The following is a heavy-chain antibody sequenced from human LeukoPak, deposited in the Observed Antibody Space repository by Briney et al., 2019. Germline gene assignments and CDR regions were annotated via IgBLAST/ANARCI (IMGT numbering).Heavy chain of an antibody. V-gene: IGHV1-8*03. J-gene: IGHJ4*02. D-gene: IGHD4-17*01. Sequence: ASVKVSCKASGYTFTSNDINWVRQATGQGLEWMGWMSPNSGNTGYAQKFQGRVTITRNTSISTAYMELSSLRSEDTAIYYCAIGGLTTCNYWGQGTLVTVSS. CDR1: GYTFTSND. CDR2: MSPNSGNT. CDR3: AIGGLTTCNY.